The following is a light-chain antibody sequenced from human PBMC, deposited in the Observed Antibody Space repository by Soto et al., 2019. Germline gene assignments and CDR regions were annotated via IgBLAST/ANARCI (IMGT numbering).Light chain of an antibody. V-gene: IGKV3-15*01. Sequence: EKVMTQSPATLSVSPGERATLSCRASQSVSSDLAWYHQKPGQAPRLLIYGASTRATGIPARFSGSGSGTEFTLTINSLQSEDFAVYYCQQYNNWPRTIGQGTKVDIK. CDR3: QQYNNWPRT. CDR2: GAS. CDR1: QSVSSD. J-gene: IGKJ1*01.